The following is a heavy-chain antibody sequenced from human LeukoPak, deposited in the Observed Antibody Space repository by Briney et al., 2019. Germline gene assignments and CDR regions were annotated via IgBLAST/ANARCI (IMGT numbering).Heavy chain of an antibody. CDR2: INPNSGGT. Sequence: ASVKVSCKASGYTFTGYYMHWVRQAPGQGLEWMGWINPNSGGTNYAQKFQGRVTMTRDTSISTAYMELSRLRSDDTAVYYCARAGLSEWELLAYWGQGTLVTVSS. J-gene: IGHJ4*02. D-gene: IGHD1-26*01. CDR3: ARAGLSEWELLAY. CDR1: GYTFTGYY. V-gene: IGHV1-2*02.